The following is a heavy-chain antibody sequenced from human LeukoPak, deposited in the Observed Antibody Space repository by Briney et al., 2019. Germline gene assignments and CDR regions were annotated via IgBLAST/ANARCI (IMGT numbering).Heavy chain of an antibody. CDR3: ARDSDYGSGYFDC. V-gene: IGHV3-66*01. D-gene: IGHD3-10*01. Sequence: GGSLGLSCAASGFTVSRNYMSWVRQAPGKGLEWVSVIYSGGSTYYADSVKDRFIISRNNSKNTLYLQMNSLRAEDTAVYYCARDSDYGSGYFDCWGQGTLVTVSS. CDR2: IYSGGST. J-gene: IGHJ4*02. CDR1: GFTVSRNY.